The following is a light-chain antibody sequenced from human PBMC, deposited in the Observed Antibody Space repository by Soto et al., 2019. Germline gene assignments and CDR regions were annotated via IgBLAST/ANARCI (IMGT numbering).Light chain of an antibody. CDR3: QHRSNRPT. J-gene: IGKJ5*01. Sequence: EILLTQSPATPSVSPGERATLPCRASESVSRNLAWYQQKPGQAPRLLIYDATNRATGIPTRFSGRGSGTDFTLTSSIVAPEDFAVYCCQHRSNRPTFGQGTRLDIK. V-gene: IGKV3-11*01. CDR1: ESVSRN. CDR2: DAT.